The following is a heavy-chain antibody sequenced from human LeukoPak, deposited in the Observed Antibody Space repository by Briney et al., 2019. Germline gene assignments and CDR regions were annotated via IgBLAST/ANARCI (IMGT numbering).Heavy chain of an antibody. CDR2: IYSGGST. J-gene: IGHJ4*02. V-gene: IGHV3-53*05. CDR1: GFTVSSNY. D-gene: IGHD5-18*01. CDR3: AKDRGKAKTYSYGPFDY. Sequence: PGGSLRLSCAASGFTVSSNYMSWVRQAPGKGLEWVSVIYSGGSTYYADSVKGRFTISRDNSKNTLYLQMNSLRAEDTAVYYCAKDRGKAKTYSYGPFDYWGQGTLVTVSS.